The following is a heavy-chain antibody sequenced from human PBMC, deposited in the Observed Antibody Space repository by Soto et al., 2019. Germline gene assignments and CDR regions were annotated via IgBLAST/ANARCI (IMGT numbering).Heavy chain of an antibody. CDR1: GDSVSYYY. D-gene: IGHD3-10*01. J-gene: IGHJ5*02. CDR2: IYYTGST. Sequence: SETLSLTCTVSGDSVSYYYWSWIRQPPGKGLEWIGYIYYTGSTNYNPSLKSRVTMSLDTSKNQFSLNLRSVTAADKAMYYCAGFVRGEHPGLDPRLQGSLVLGTS. V-gene: IGHV4-59*02. CDR3: AGFVRGEHPGLDP.